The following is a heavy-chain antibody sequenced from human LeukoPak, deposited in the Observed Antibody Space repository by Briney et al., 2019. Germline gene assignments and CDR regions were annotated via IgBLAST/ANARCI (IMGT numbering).Heavy chain of an antibody. J-gene: IGHJ6*04. CDR3: ARISPLRITMVRGVNPNYHYGMDV. CDR2: INHSGST. CDR1: GGSFSGYY. V-gene: IGHV4-34*01. D-gene: IGHD3-10*01. Sequence: PSETLSLTCAVYGGSFSGYYWRWIRQPPGKGLEWIGEINHSGSTNYNPSLKSRVTISVDTSKNQFSLKLSSVTAADTAVYYCARISPLRITMVRGVNPNYHYGMDVWGKGTTVTVSS.